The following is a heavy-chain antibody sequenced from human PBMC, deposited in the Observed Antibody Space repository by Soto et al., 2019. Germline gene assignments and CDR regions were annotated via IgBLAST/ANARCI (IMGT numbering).Heavy chain of an antibody. Sequence: GGSLRLSCAASGLTFSDYYMSWIRQAPGKGLEWVSYISSSGSTIYYADSVKGRFTISRDNAKNSLYLQMNSLRAEDTAVYYCARVTPHKRLDPWGQGTLVTVSS. J-gene: IGHJ5*02. CDR3: ARVTPHKRLDP. CDR1: GLTFSDYY. V-gene: IGHV3-11*01. CDR2: ISSSGSTI.